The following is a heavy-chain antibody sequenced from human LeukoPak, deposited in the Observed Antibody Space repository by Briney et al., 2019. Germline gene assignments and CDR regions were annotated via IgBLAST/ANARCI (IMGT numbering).Heavy chain of an antibody. Sequence: GGSRRLSCAASGFTFSSYGMHWVRQAPGKGLEWVAVISYDGSNKYYADSVKGRFTISRDNSKNTLYLQMNSLRAEDTAVYYCAKLQDPDYWGQGTLVTVSS. V-gene: IGHV3-30*18. J-gene: IGHJ4*02. CDR1: GFTFSSYG. CDR2: ISYDGSNK. CDR3: AKLQDPDY.